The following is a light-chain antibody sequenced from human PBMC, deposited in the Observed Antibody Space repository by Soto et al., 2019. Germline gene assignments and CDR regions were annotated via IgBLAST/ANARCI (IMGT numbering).Light chain of an antibody. CDR1: QSVSSN. J-gene: IGKJ4*01. CDR2: GAS. Sequence: ETVMTLSPATLSVSLGDRATLSCRASQSVSSNLAWYQLKPGQAPRLLIYGASTRATGIPARFSGSGSGTEFTLTISSLQPEDFAVYYCQQYTDWPWGTFGGGTKVDIK. CDR3: QQYTDWPWGT. V-gene: IGKV3-15*01.